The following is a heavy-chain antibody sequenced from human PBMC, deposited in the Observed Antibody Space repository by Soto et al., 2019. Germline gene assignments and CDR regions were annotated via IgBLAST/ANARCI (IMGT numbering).Heavy chain of an antibody. CDR3: AAGSEYYDILTGYYIHYYGMDV. Sequence: ASGKVSCKASGFTFTSSAMQWVRQTRGQRLEWIGWIVVGSGNTNYAQKVQERVTITRDMSTSTAYMELSSLRSEDTAVYYCAAGSEYYDILTGYYIHYYGMDVWGQGTTVTVSS. J-gene: IGHJ6*02. CDR2: IVVGSGNT. V-gene: IGHV1-58*02. D-gene: IGHD3-9*01. CDR1: GFTFTSSA.